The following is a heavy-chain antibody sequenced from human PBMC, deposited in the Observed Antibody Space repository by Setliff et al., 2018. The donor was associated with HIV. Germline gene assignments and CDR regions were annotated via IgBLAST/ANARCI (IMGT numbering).Heavy chain of an antibody. CDR1: GFTFTSYA. V-gene: IGHV3-23*01. J-gene: IGHJ3*02. D-gene: IGHD6-13*01. CDR3: ARVSKSSPDAFDI. CDR2: ISGSGSTT. Sequence: GGSLRLSCAASGFTFTSYAMNWVRQAPGKGLEWVSSISGSGSTTYYADSVKGRLTISRDNSQNALYLHMNSLRAEDTAVYYCARVSKSSPDAFDIWGQGTMVTVSS.